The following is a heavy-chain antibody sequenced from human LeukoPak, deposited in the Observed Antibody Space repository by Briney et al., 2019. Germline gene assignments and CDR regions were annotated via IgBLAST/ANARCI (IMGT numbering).Heavy chain of an antibody. Sequence: PGGFLRLSCVASGFTFSSFAMSWVRQAPGKGLEWVSTISGSGGTTNYADSVKGRFTFSRDNSRNMVHLQMNSLRAEDTAVYYCAKDLPDYGDYIEGYWGQGTLVTVSS. CDR1: GFTFSSFA. CDR2: ISGSGGTT. CDR3: AKDLPDYGDYIEGY. V-gene: IGHV3-23*01. J-gene: IGHJ4*02. D-gene: IGHD4-17*01.